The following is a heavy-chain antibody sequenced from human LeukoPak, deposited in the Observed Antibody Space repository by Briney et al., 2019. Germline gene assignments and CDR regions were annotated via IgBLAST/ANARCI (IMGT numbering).Heavy chain of an antibody. V-gene: IGHV3-64*01. D-gene: IGHD6-19*01. CDR2: ISSNGGST. CDR3: ARSRVPGIAVAGVDY. J-gene: IGHJ4*02. Sequence: PGGSLRLSCAASGFTFSSYAMHWVRQAPGKGLEYVSAISSNGGSTYYANSVKGRFTISRDNSKNTLYLQMGSLRAEDMAVYYCARSRVPGIAVAGVDYWGQGTLVTVSS. CDR1: GFTFSSYA.